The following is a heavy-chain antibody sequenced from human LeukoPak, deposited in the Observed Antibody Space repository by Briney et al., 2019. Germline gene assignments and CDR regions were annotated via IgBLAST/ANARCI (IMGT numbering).Heavy chain of an antibody. D-gene: IGHD1-14*01. J-gene: IGHJ4*02. CDR3: AKDPAGAPEYYFDY. V-gene: IGHV3-30*18. CDR1: GFTFSSYG. Sequence: GRSLGLSCAASGFTFSSYGMHWVRQAPGKGLEWVAVISYDGSNKYYADSVKGRFTISRDNSKNTLYLQMNSLRAEDTAVYYCAKDPAGAPEYYFDYWGQGTLVTVSS. CDR2: ISYDGSNK.